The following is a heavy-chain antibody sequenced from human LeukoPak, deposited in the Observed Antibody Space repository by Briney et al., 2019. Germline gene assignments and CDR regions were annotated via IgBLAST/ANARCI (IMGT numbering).Heavy chain of an antibody. CDR2: IYYSGST. CDR1: GGSISSYY. Sequence: SETLSLTCTVSGGSISSYYWSWIRQPPGKGLEWIGYIYYSGSTNYNPSLKSRVTISVDTSKNQFSLNLSSVTAADTAVYYCAIWDLGGYSGYDYGMNGMDVWGKETTVTVSS. CDR3: AIWDLGGYSGYDYGMNGMDV. V-gene: IGHV4-59*01. J-gene: IGHJ6*04. D-gene: IGHD5-12*01.